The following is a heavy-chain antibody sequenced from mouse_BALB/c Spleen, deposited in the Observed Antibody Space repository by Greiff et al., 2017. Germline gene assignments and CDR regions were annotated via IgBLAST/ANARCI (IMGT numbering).Heavy chain of an antibody. J-gene: IGHJ2*01. D-gene: IGHD3-1*01. CDR2: INPYNDGT. V-gene: IGHV1-14*01. Sequence: VHVKQSGPELVKPGASVKMSCKASGYTFTSYVMHWVKQKPGQGLEWIGYINPYNDGTKYNEKFKGKATLTSDKSSSTAYMELSSLTSEDSAVYYCTTGLFDYWGQGTTLTVSS. CDR1: GYTFTSYV. CDR3: TTGLFDY.